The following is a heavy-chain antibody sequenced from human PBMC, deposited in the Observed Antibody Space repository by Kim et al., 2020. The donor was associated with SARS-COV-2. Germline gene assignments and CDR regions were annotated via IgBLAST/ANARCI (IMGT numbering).Heavy chain of an antibody. J-gene: IGHJ4*02. CDR2: IYHSGST. CDR3: ARDSGSGSSNFDY. V-gene: IGHV4-4*02. Sequence: SETLSLTCAVSGGSISSSNWWSWVRQPPGKGLEWIGEIYHSGSTNYNPSLKSLVTISVDKSKNQFSLKLSSVTAADTAVYYCARDSGSGSSNFDYWGQGTLVTVSS. CDR1: GGSISSSNW. D-gene: IGHD3-10*01.